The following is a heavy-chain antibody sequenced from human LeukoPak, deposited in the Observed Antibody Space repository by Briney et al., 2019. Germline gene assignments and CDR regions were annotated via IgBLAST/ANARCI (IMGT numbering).Heavy chain of an antibody. J-gene: IGHJ4*02. V-gene: IGHV3-11*01. CDR1: GFTFSDYY. CDR3: ARDRAGYYDSSGATDY. D-gene: IGHD3-22*01. CDR2: ISSSGSTI. Sequence: GGSLRLSCAASGFTFSDYYMSWIRQAPGKGLEWVSYISSSGSTIYYADSVKGRFTISRDNAKNSLYLQMNSLRAEDTAVYYCARDRAGYYDSSGATDYWGQGTLVTVSS.